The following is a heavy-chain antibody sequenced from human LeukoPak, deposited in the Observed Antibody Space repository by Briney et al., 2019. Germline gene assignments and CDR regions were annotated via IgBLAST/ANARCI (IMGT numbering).Heavy chain of an antibody. J-gene: IGHJ6*03. Sequence: GGSLCPSCPASGLTFSSYAMSWVRQAPGKGLEWVSSIRGIGGSTYYADSVKGRFTISRDNSKNTLYLQMNSLRAENTAVYYCAKGSLPAAPPYDRDDWGKGTTVTVSS. D-gene: IGHD2-2*01. CDR3: AKGSLPAAPPYDRDD. CDR2: IRGIGGST. V-gene: IGHV3-23*01. CDR1: GLTFSSYA.